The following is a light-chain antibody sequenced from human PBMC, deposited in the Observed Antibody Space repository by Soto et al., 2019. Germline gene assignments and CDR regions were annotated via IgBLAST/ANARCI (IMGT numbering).Light chain of an antibody. CDR3: QQQGT. CDR2: AAS. V-gene: IGKV3-20*01. CDR1: RSLSSSY. Sequence: EIVLTQSPGTLSLSPGERATLSCRASRSLSSSYVVWYQQKPGQAPRLLIYAASRRATGIPDRFSGSGSATEYTLTVSRVEPEDFAVYYCQQQGTFGQWTKLEIQ. J-gene: IGKJ2*01.